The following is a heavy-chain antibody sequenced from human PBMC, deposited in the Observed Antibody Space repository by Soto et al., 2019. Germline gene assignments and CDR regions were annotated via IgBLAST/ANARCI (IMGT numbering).Heavy chain of an antibody. Sequence: GGSLRLSCAASGFTFSSYGMHWVRQVPGKGLEWVAVIWYDGSNKYYADSVKGRFTISRDNSKNTLYLQMNSLRAEDTAVYYCARAVSGELSPFDYWGQGTLVTVSS. J-gene: IGHJ4*02. CDR2: IWYDGSNK. V-gene: IGHV3-33*01. CDR1: GFTFSSYG. D-gene: IGHD3-16*02. CDR3: ARAVSGELSPFDY.